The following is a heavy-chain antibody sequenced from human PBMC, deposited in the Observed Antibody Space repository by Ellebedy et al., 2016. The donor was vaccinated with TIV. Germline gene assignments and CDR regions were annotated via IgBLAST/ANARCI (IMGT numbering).Heavy chain of an antibody. J-gene: IGHJ4*02. CDR2: INYDGSES. CDR3: ARGSNNWFGVDY. V-gene: IGHV3-7*01. Sequence: PGGSLRLSCATSGFIFSDYWMNWVRQAPGKGLQWLANINYDGSESNYVDSVRGRFTISRDNAKNSLYLQVNSLRAEDAAVYYCARGSNNWFGVDYWGQGTLVSVSS. D-gene: IGHD3-10*01. CDR1: GFIFSDYW.